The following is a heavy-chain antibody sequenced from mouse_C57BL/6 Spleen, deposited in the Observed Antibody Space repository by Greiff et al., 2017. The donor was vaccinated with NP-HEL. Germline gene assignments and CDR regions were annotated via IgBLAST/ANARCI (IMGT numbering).Heavy chain of an antibody. CDR3: ARNYGSFYYAMDY. Sequence: VQLQQSGAELVRPGSSVKLSCKASGYTFTSYWMDWVKQRPGQGLEWIGNIYPSDSETHYNQKFKDKATLTVDKSSSTAYMQLSSLTSEDSAVYYCARNYGSFYYAMDYWGQGTSVTVSS. CDR1: GYTFTSYW. J-gene: IGHJ4*01. D-gene: IGHD1-1*01. V-gene: IGHV1-61*01. CDR2: IYPSDSET.